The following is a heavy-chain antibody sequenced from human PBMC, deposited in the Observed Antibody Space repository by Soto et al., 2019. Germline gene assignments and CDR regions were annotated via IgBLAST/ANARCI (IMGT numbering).Heavy chain of an antibody. CDR1: GGTFSNYT. CDR2: IIPVFGTT. Sequence: QVQLVQSGAEVKKPGSSVKVFCKASGGTFSNYTISWVRQAPGQGLEWMGGIIPVFGTTDYEQKFQGRVTITADGSTSTANMKLSSLRSADTAVYYCARSAPHIVVRKTTGNQDYSGMDVWGQGTTVNVSS. CDR3: ARSAPHIVVRKTTGNQDYSGMDV. J-gene: IGHJ6*02. V-gene: IGHV1-69*01. D-gene: IGHD2-2*01.